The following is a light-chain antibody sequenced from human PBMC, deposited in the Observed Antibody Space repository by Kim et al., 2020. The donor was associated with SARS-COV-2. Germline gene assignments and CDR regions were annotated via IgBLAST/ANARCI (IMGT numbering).Light chain of an antibody. CDR2: DVT. CDR1: INDIGTYDF. Sequence: GQSVTISCTGDINDIGTYDFVSWYQQHQGRAPKLIIYDVTKRPTGVPDRFSGSKSANTASLTVSGLQAEDEANYYCSSYAGFNNGVFGGGTQLTVL. CDR3: SSYAGFNNGV. J-gene: IGLJ3*02. V-gene: IGLV2-8*01.